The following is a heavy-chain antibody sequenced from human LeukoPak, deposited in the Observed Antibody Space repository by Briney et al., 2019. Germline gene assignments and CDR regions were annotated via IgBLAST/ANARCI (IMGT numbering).Heavy chain of an antibody. V-gene: IGHV4-39*01. D-gene: IGHD3-22*01. Sequence: SETLSLTCTVSGGSLSSSTYCWGWLRPPPGKGLEWIGSIYYSGSTNYNPSLKRRVTISVDTSKNQFSLKLSSVTAADTAVYYCARLYRRSSGAFDIWGQGTMVTVSS. CDR2: IYYSGST. J-gene: IGHJ3*02. CDR3: ARLYRRSSGAFDI. CDR1: GGSLSSSTYC.